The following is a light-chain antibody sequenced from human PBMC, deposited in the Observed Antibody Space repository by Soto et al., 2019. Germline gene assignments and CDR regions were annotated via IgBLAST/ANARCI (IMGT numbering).Light chain of an antibody. CDR2: GVT. CDR3: QQYEGWPRT. CDR1: QNIHIN. Sequence: EIVMTQSPDTLSVSPGDTATLSCRSSQNIHINLAWYQQKPGQAPTLLIYGVTARAPGVPARFSGSGYGTDFTLTIRSVQSGDFGVFYCQQYEGWPRTFGLGTKVGIQ. V-gene: IGKV3-15*01. J-gene: IGKJ2*01.